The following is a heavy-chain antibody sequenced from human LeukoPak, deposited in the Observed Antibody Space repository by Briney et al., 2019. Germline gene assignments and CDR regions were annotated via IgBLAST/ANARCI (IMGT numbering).Heavy chain of an antibody. CDR2: ISSSNGNR. CDR3: ARVQRGIAVALDY. V-gene: IGHV3-21*01. J-gene: IGHJ4*02. CDR1: GFTFSTYS. D-gene: IGHD6-19*01. Sequence: PGGSLRLSCAASGFTFSTYSMNWVRQAPGKGLEWVSSISSSNGNRFYADSVKGRFTISRDNAKKSLYLQMNSLRAEDTAVYYCARVQRGIAVALDYWGQGTLATVSS.